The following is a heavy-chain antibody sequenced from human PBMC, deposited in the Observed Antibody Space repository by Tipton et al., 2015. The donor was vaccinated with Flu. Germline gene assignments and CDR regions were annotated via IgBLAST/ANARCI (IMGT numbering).Heavy chain of an antibody. D-gene: IGHD1-7*01. V-gene: IGHV4-39*07. J-gene: IGHJ4*02. CDR3: ARVAHNWNYSIDY. CDR1: GGSFRSSTHY. CDR2: IYYTGST. Sequence: TLSLTCSVSGGSFRSSTHYWGCIRQPPGKGREWIGTIYYTGSTNYNPSLKSRVSISVDTSKNQFSLKLTSVTAADTAVYYCARVAHNWNYSIDYWGQGTLVTVSS.